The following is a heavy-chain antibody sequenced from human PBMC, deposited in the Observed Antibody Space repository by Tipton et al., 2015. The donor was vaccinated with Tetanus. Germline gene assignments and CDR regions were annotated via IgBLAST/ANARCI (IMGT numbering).Heavy chain of an antibody. J-gene: IGHJ4*02. Sequence: TLSLTCAVSGGSISGDNWWSWVRQPPGKGLEWIGEVYHSGSTNYSPSLKSRATISVDTSKNQFSLKLSSVTAADTAVYYCARIRQVGKPGPFFDYWGQGTLVTVSS. D-gene: IGHD7-27*01. CDR3: ARIRQVGKPGPFFDY. V-gene: IGHV4-4*02. CDR1: GGSISGDNW. CDR2: VYHSGST.